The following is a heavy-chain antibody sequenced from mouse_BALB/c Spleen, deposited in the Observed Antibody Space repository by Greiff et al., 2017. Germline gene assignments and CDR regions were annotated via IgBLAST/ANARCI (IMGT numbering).Heavy chain of an antibody. CDR1: GFNIKDTY. V-gene: IGHV14-3*02. J-gene: IGHJ4*01. D-gene: IGHD1-1*01. CDR2: IDPANGNT. CDR3: ARDYYGSSYSARYYAMDY. Sequence: EVQLQQSGAELVKPGASVKLSCTASGFNIKDTYMHWVKQRPEQGLEWIGRIDPANGNTKYDPKFQGKATITADTSSNTAYLQLSSLTSEDTAVYYCARDYYGSSYSARYYAMDYWGQGTSVTVSS.